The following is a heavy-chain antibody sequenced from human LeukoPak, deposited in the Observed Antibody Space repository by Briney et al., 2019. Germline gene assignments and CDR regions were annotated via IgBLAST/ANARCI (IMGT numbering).Heavy chain of an antibody. V-gene: IGHV3-33*01. CDR2: TWSDGSDK. J-gene: IGHJ5*02. Sequence: PGGALRLSCGASGFTFSAYIIQWVRQAPGKGLEWVALTWSDGSDKFYADSVKGRFVISRDNSKNTLYLQMNSLRAEDSAVYFCARAQSATLSYYFDLWGQGTLVTVSS. CDR1: GFTFSAYI. CDR3: ARAQSATLSYYFDL. D-gene: IGHD3-22*01.